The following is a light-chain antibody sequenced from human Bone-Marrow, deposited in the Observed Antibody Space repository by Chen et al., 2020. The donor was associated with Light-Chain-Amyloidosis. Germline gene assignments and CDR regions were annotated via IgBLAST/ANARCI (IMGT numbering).Light chain of an antibody. V-gene: IGKV1-39*01. CDR2: GAS. Sequence: DIQMTQSPSSLSASVRDRVTITCRASQSINDQLNWYQQKPGKAPKLLIYGASNLQSGVPSRFIGSGSGTDFTLTIRGLQPGDFSTYYCQQSYNFPYTVGQGTNVES. J-gene: IGKJ2*01. CDR3: QQSYNFPYT. CDR1: QSINDQ.